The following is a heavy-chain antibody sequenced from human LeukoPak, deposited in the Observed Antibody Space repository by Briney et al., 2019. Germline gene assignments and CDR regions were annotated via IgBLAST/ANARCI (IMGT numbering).Heavy chain of an antibody. D-gene: IGHD6-13*01. CDR2: ISSSSSYI. CDR1: AFTFSSYS. Sequence: GGSLRLSCAASAFTFSSYSMNWVRQAPGKGLEWVSSISSSSSYIYYADSVKGRFTISRDNAKNSLYLQMNSLRAEDTAVYYCARRDGYSSSWYYDYWGQGTLVTVSS. V-gene: IGHV3-21*01. CDR3: ARRDGYSSSWYYDY. J-gene: IGHJ4*02.